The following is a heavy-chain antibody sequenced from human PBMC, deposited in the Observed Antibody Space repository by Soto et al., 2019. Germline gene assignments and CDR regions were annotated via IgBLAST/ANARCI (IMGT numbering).Heavy chain of an antibody. V-gene: IGHV3-73*01. CDR2: IRSKANSYAT. CDR3: TSLSVIPTTVYYYYYMDV. Sequence: EVQLVESGGGWVQPGGSLKLSCAASGFTFSGSAMHWVRQAAGKGLEWVGRIRSKANSYATAYAASVKGRFTISRDDSKNTAYLQMNSLKTEDTAVYYCTSLSVIPTTVYYYYYMDVWGKGTTVTVSS. D-gene: IGHD4-17*01. J-gene: IGHJ6*03. CDR1: GFTFSGSA.